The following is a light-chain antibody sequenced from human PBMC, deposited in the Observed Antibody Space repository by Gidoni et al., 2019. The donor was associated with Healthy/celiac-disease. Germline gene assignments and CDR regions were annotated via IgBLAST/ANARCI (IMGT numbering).Light chain of an antibody. CDR3: SSYTSSSTLV. J-gene: IGLJ3*02. Sequence: SALTQPASVSGSPGQSITISCTGTSSDVGDYNYVSWYQQHPGKAPKLMIYEVSNRPSGVSNRFSGSKSGNTASMTISGLQAEDEADYYCSSYTSSSTLVFGGGTKVTFL. CDR1: SSDVGDYNY. V-gene: IGLV2-14*01. CDR2: EVS.